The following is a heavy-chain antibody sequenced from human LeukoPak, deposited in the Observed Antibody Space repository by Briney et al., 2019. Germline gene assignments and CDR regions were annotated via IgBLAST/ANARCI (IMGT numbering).Heavy chain of an antibody. D-gene: IGHD2-15*01. CDR2: IYSGGTT. V-gene: IGHV3-53*01. CDR3: ARQHCSGGDCYFFD. J-gene: IGHJ4*02. Sequence: GGSLRLSCAASGFTVSGNYMSWVRQAPGKGLEWVSVIYSGGTTDYADSVKGRFTISRDNSKNTLYLQLNSLRAEDTAVYYCARQHCSGGDCYFFDWGQGTLVTVSS. CDR1: GFTVSGNY.